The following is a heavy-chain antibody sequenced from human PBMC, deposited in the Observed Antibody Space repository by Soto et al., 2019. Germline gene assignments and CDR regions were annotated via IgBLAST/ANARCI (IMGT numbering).Heavy chain of an antibody. CDR3: ARETVTTIGYYYYGMDV. D-gene: IGHD4-4*01. CDR1: GGSISSYY. CDR2: IYTSGST. V-gene: IGHV4-4*07. J-gene: IGHJ6*02. Sequence: SETLSLTCTVSGGSISSYYWSWIRQPAGKGLEWIGRIYTSGSTNYNPSLKSRVTMSVDTSKNQFSLKLSSVTAADTAVYYCARETVTTIGYYYYGMDVWGQGTTVTVSS.